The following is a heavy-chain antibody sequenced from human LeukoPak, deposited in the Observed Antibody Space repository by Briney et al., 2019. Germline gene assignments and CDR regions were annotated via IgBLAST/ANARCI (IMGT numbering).Heavy chain of an antibody. D-gene: IGHD3-10*01. CDR3: ARSHLLWFGEKGFDY. J-gene: IGHJ4*02. CDR1: GFTFSSYW. Sequence: PGGPLRLSCAASGFTFSSYWMSWVRQAPGKGLEWVANIKQDGSEKYYVDSVKGRFTISRDNAKNSLYLQMNSLRAEDTAVYYCARSHLLWFGEKGFDYWGQGTLVTVSS. CDR2: IKQDGSEK. V-gene: IGHV3-7*01.